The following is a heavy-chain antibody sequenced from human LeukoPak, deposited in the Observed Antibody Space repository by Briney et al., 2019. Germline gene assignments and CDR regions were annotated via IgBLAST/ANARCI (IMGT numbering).Heavy chain of an antibody. Sequence: GGSLRLSCAASGFTFDDYAMHWVRQAPGKGLEWVSGISWNSGSIGYADSVKGRFTISRDNAKNSLYLQMNSLRAEDTALYYCAKVRCSSTSCYSDYWGQGTLVTVSS. J-gene: IGHJ4*02. CDR3: AKVRCSSTSCYSDY. CDR1: GFTFDDYA. V-gene: IGHV3-9*01. D-gene: IGHD2-2*01. CDR2: ISWNSGSI.